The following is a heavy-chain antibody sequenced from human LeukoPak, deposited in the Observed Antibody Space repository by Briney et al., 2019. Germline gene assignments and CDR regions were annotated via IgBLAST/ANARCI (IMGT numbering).Heavy chain of an antibody. V-gene: IGHV3-53*01. J-gene: IGHJ6*01. CDR3: ATYTNWVAGDV. CDR2: IYSGGST. Sequence: GGSLRLSCAASGFTVSSNYMSWVRQAPGKGLEWVSVIYSGGSTYYADSVKGRFTISRDNSKNTLYLQMNSLRAEDTAVYYCATYTNWVAGDVWGQGTAVSVSS. D-gene: IGHD7-27*01. CDR1: GFTVSSNY.